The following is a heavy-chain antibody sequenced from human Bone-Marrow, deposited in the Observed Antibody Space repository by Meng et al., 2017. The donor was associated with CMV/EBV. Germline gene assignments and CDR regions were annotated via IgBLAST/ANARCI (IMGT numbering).Heavy chain of an antibody. J-gene: IGHJ4*02. D-gene: IGHD2-15*01. CDR2: IYYSGSTNYDSGST. V-gene: IGHV4-59*01. Sequence: SYSWSWVRQPPGKGLKWIGYIYYSGSTNYDSGSTNYTPSLKSRVTISVDTSKNQFSLKLTSVSAADTAVYYCARDVGYCSGGTCSDFWGQGTLVTVSS. CDR1: SYS. CDR3: ARDVGYCSGGTCSDF.